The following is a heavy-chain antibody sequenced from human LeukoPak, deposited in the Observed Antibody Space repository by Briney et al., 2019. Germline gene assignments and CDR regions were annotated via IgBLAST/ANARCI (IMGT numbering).Heavy chain of an antibody. Sequence: GGSLRLSCAASGFTFDDYAMHWVRQAPGKGLEWVSLISWDGGSTYYADSVKGRFTISRDNSKNSLYLQMNSLRAEDTALYYCARVGGSGSYNYYYYMDVWGKGTTVTVSS. CDR1: GFTFDDYA. CDR2: ISWDGGST. CDR3: ARVGGSGSYNYYYYMDV. D-gene: IGHD3-10*01. J-gene: IGHJ6*03. V-gene: IGHV3-43D*03.